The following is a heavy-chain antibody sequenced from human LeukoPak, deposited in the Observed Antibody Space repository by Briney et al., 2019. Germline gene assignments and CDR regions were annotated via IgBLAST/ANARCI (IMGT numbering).Heavy chain of an antibody. V-gene: IGHV3-48*03. CDR2: ISSSGNTI. J-gene: IGHJ4*02. D-gene: IGHD2-2*01. Sequence: PGGSLRLSCAASGFTFSRYAMNWVRQAPGKGLEWVSYISSSGNTIYYADSVKGRFTISRDNAKNSLYLQMNSLRAEDTAVYYCARGTFLDYWGQGTLVTVSS. CDR1: GFTFSRYA. CDR3: ARGTFLDY.